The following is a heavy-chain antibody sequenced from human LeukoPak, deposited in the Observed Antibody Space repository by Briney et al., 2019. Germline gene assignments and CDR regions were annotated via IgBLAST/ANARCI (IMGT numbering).Heavy chain of an antibody. Sequence: GGSLRLSCAASGFTFSSYSMNWVRQAPGKGLEWVSSISSSSSYIYYADSVKGRFTISRDKAKNSLYLQMNSLRAEDTAVYYCARGVRGVFDYWGQGTLVTVSS. CDR3: ARGVRGVFDY. CDR2: ISSSSSYI. J-gene: IGHJ4*02. CDR1: GFTFSSYS. D-gene: IGHD3-10*01. V-gene: IGHV3-21*01.